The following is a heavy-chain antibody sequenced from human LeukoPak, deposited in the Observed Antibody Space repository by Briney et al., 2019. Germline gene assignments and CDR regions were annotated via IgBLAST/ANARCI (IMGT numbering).Heavy chain of an antibody. CDR1: RYTLTELS. D-gene: IGHD3-22*01. V-gene: IGHV1-24*01. CDR3: ATSSYYYDSSGYHNWFDP. Sequence: ASVKVSCKVSRYTLTELSMHWVRQAPGKGLEWMGGFDPEDGETIYAQKFQGRVTMTEDTSTDTAYMELSSLRSEDTAVYYCATSSYYYDSSGYHNWFDPWGQGTLVTVSS. CDR2: FDPEDGET. J-gene: IGHJ5*02.